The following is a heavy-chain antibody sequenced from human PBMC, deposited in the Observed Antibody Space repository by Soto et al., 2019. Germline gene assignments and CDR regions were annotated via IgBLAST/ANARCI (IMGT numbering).Heavy chain of an antibody. V-gene: IGHV4-59*01. CDR3: ARMGYCSSTSCYGGYYYYYYMDV. D-gene: IGHD2-2*01. Sequence: SETLSLTCTVSGGSISSYYWSWIRQPPGKGLEWIGYIYYSGSTNYNPSLKSRVTISVDTSKNQFSLKLSSVTAADTAVYYCARMGYCSSTSCYGGYYYYYYMDVWGKGTTVTVSS. CDR2: IYYSGST. CDR1: GGSISSYY. J-gene: IGHJ6*03.